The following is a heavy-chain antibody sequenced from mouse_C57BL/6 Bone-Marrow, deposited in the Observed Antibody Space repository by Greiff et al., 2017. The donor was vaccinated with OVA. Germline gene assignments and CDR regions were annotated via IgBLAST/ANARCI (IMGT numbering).Heavy chain of an antibody. V-gene: IGHV14-3*01. D-gene: IGHD2-4*01. J-gene: IGHJ2*01. Sequence: VHVKQSVAELVRPGASVKLSCTASGFNIKNTYMHWVKQRPEQGLEWIGRIDPANGNTKYAPTFQGKATITANTSSNTAYLQLSSLTSEDTAIYCCARDYDYSGYFDYWGQGTTLTVSS. CDR2: IDPANGNT. CDR3: ARDYDYSGYFDY. CDR1: GFNIKNTY.